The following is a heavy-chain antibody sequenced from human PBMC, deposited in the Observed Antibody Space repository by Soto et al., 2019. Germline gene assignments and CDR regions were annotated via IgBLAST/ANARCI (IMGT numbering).Heavy chain of an antibody. V-gene: IGHV3-23*01. CDR3: ATCTEAAVGATADY. D-gene: IGHD1-26*01. CDR2: ISGSGGST. Sequence: GGSLRLSCAASGFTFSSYAMSWVRQAPGKGLEWVSAISGSGGSTYYADSVKGRFTISRDNSKNTLYLQMNSLRAEDTAVYYCATCTEAAVGATADYWGQGTRVTASS. CDR1: GFTFSSYA. J-gene: IGHJ4*02.